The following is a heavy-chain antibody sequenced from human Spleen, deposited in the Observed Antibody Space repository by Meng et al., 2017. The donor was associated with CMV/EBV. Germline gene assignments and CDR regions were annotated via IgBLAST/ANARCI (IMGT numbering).Heavy chain of an antibody. J-gene: IGHJ6*02. Sequence: GGSLRLSCAASGFTFSIYAMHWVRQAPGKGLEWLALISYDGSNKYYADSVKGRFTISRDNSKNTLYLQMNSLRAEDTAVYYCARDQGVYCSGGSCYGMDVWGQGTTVTVSS. CDR1: GFTFSIYA. CDR3: ARDQGVYCSGGSCYGMDV. D-gene: IGHD2-15*01. CDR2: ISYDGSNK. V-gene: IGHV3-30-3*01.